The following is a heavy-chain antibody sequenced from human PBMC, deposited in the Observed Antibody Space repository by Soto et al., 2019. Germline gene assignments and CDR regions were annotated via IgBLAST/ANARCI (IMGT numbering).Heavy chain of an antibody. CDR2: INHSGST. CDR3: VRYCSGGSCAN. CDR1: GGSFSGYY. Sequence: SETLSLTCAVYGGSFSGYYWSWIRQPPGKGLEWIGEINHSGSTNHNPSLESRVTMSVDTSKNQFSLKLSSVTAADTAVYYCVRYCSGGSCANWGQGTLVTVSS. J-gene: IGHJ4*02. D-gene: IGHD2-15*01. V-gene: IGHV4-34*01.